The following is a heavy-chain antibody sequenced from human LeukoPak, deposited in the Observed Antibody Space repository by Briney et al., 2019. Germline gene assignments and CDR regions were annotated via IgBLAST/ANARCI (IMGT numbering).Heavy chain of an antibody. CDR3: ARWVGDRHFDY. J-gene: IGHJ4*02. CDR1: GFTFSSYS. CDR2: ISSSSSTI. Sequence: GGPLRLSCAASGFTFSSYSMNWVRQAPGKGLDWVSYISSSSSTIYYADSVKGRFTISRDNAKNSLYLQMNSLRAEDTALYYCARWVGDRHFDYWGQGTLVTVSS. D-gene: IGHD2-21*02. V-gene: IGHV3-48*01.